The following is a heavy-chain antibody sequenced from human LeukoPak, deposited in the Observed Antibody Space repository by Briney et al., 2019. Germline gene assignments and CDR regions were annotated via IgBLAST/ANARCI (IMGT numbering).Heavy chain of an antibody. V-gene: IGHV3-23*01. CDR3: AKAWGYYDSSGYTPPGY. CDR2: ISGSGGST. J-gene: IGHJ4*02. CDR1: GFTFSSYA. Sequence: PGGSLRLSCAASGFTFSSYAMSWVRQAPRKGLEWVSAISGSGGSTYYGDSVTGRFSMSRDNSKNALYMQMDSLRAEDMALYYCAKAWGYYDSSGYTPPGYWGQGTLVTVSA. D-gene: IGHD3-22*01.